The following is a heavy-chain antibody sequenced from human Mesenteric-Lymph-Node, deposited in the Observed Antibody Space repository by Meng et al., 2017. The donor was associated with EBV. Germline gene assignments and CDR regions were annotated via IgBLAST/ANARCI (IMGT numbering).Heavy chain of an antibody. J-gene: IGHJ4*02. D-gene: IGHD2-8*01. CDR3: MRGWSADY. CDR1: GFTFSSYA. CDR2: ISSSSSNI. Sequence: VRLLASGGGLAQPGGSLRLSCDASGFTFSSYAMSWVRQAPGKGLEWVSFISSSSSNIQYSDSVKGRFTISRDNANNSLFLQMNSLRHEDTAVYYCMRGWSADYWGQGTLVTVSS. V-gene: IGHV3-48*02.